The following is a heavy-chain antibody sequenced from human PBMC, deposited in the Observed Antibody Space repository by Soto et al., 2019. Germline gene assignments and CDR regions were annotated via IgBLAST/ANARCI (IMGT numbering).Heavy chain of an antibody. CDR1: VGSVSSYY. Sequence: PSETLSVGCTVSVGSVSSYYWSWIRQPPGKGLEWIGYIYYSGSTNYNPSLKSRVTISVDTSKNQFSLKLSSVTAADTAVYYCASSGYSYDAFDIWGQGTMVTVSS. V-gene: IGHV4-59*02. D-gene: IGHD5-18*01. CDR2: IYYSGST. J-gene: IGHJ3*02. CDR3: ASSGYSYDAFDI.